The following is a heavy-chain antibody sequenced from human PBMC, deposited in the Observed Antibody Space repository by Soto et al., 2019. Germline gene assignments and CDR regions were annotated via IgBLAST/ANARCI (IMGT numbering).Heavy chain of an antibody. D-gene: IGHD6-13*01. J-gene: IGHJ4*02. CDR3: VRDGLVSSAKYYFDY. V-gene: IGHV1-2*02. Sequence: ASVKVSCKASGYTFTDCYVHWVRQAPGQGLEWMGWINPKSGGTNIAQRFKGRVNMTRDMSISAAYMELNSLKSDDTAVYYCVRDGLVSSAKYYFDYWGQGTLVTVPS. CDR1: GYTFTDCY. CDR2: INPKSGGT.